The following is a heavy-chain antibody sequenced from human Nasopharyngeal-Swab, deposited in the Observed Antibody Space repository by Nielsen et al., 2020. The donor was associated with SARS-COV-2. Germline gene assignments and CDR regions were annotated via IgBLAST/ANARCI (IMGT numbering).Heavy chain of an antibody. J-gene: IGHJ4*02. CDR1: GFPFSTYD. CDR2: ISGSGEST. V-gene: IGHV3-23*01. D-gene: IGHD2-21*01. CDR3: VKGPPAVIHYFDY. Sequence: GESLEISCAASGFPFSTYDMSWVRQAPGKGLEWVSGISGSGESTHYADSVKGRFTISRDNSKNTLYLQMNSLRAEDTAVYYCVKGPPAVIHYFDYWGQGTLVTVSS.